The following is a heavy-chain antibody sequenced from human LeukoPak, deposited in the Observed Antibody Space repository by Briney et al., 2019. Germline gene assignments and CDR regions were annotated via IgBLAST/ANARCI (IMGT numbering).Heavy chain of an antibody. CDR2: MSYDGSDK. J-gene: IGHJ4*02. CDR1: GFTFSSYA. CDR3: AKDIVGRITVTGSLGNSYIDY. V-gene: IGHV3-30*18. D-gene: IGHD6-19*01. Sequence: PGGSLRLSCAASGFTFSSYAMSWVRQAPGKGLEWVAVMSYDGSDKYYADSVQGRFTISRDSSKNTLYLQMNSLRAEDTAVYYCAKDIVGRITVTGSLGNSYIDYWGQGTLVTVSS.